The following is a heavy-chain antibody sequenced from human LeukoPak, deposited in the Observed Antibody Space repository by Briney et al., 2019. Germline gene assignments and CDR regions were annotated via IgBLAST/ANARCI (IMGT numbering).Heavy chain of an antibody. CDR3: ARVSILIVPYYAFDI. CDR2: ISYDGSNE. Sequence: PGGSLRLSCAASGFTFSSYVMHWVRQAPGKGLEWVAIISYDGSNEYYADSVKGRFTISRDNAKNSLYLQMNSLRAEETAVYYCARVSILIVPYYAFDIWGQGTMVTVSS. V-gene: IGHV3-30*04. D-gene: IGHD2/OR15-2a*01. J-gene: IGHJ3*02. CDR1: GFTFSSYV.